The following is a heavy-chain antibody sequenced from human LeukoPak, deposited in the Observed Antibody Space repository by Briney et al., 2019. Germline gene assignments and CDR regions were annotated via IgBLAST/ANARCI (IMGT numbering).Heavy chain of an antibody. CDR1: GFTFSSYA. V-gene: IGHV3-23*01. Sequence: GGSLRLSCAASGFTFSSYAMSWVRQAPGKGLEWVSAISGSGGSTYYADSVKGRFTISRDNSKNTLYLQMNSLRAEDTAVYYCAKDIQDFWSGYSPQPFDYWGQGTLVTVPS. D-gene: IGHD3-3*01. CDR2: ISGSGGST. J-gene: IGHJ4*02. CDR3: AKDIQDFWSGYSPQPFDY.